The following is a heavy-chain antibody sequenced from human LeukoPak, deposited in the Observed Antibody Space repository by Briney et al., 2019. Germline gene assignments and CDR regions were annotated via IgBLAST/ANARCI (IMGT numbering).Heavy chain of an antibody. V-gene: IGHV3-9*01. Sequence: GGSLRLSCAASGFTFDDYAMPWVRQAPGKGLEWVSGISWNSGSIGYADSVKGRFTISRDNAKNSLYLQMNSLRAEDTALYYCAKGLFGSGWYNYFDYWGQGTLVTVSS. CDR3: AKGLFGSGWYNYFDY. CDR1: GFTFDDYA. J-gene: IGHJ4*02. CDR2: ISWNSGSI. D-gene: IGHD6-19*01.